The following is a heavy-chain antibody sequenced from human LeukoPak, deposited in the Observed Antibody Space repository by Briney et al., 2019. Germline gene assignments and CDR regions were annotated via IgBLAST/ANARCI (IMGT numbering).Heavy chain of an antibody. CDR1: GFTFSSYW. Sequence: GGSLRLSCAASGFTFSSYWMSWVRQAPGKGLEWVANIKQDGSEKYYVDSVKGRFTISRDNAKNSLYLQMNSLRAEDTAVYYCARGSGYKYGFTGRERTKSRLDYWGQGTLVTVSS. D-gene: IGHD5-18*01. V-gene: IGHV3-7*01. J-gene: IGHJ4*02. CDR2: IKQDGSEK. CDR3: ARGSGYKYGFTGRERTKSRLDY.